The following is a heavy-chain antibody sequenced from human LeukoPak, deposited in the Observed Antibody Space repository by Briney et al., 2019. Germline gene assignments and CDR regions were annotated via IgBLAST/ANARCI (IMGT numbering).Heavy chain of an antibody. Sequence: SETLSLTCSVSGGSITSSSYYWGWIRQPPEKGLEWIGSIYYTGDTYYNPSLKSRVTISVDTSKNQFSLKLSSVTAADTAVYYCARSGSRSGGSYLWSQGTLVTVSS. CDR1: GGSITSSSYY. CDR3: ARSGSRSGGSYL. J-gene: IGHJ5*02. V-gene: IGHV4-39*01. CDR2: IYYTGDT. D-gene: IGHD2-15*01.